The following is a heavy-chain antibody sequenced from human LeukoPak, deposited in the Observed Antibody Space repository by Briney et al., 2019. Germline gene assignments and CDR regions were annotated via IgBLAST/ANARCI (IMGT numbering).Heavy chain of an antibody. V-gene: IGHV3-21*01. Sequence: GGTLGLSCAASGFTFTTYGMGWVRQAPGKGLEWVSSITTSSTYIYYADSVKGRFTISRDNAKNSLFLQMNSLRAEDTAIYYCARDPYNGSYGDYYYYYMDVWGKGTTVTVSS. D-gene: IGHD1-26*01. CDR1: GFTFTTYG. CDR2: ITTSSTYI. CDR3: ARDPYNGSYGDYYYYYMDV. J-gene: IGHJ6*03.